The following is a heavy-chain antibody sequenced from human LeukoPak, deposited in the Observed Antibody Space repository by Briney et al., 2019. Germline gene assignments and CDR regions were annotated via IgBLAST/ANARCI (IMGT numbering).Heavy chain of an antibody. D-gene: IGHD3-3*02. J-gene: IGHJ3*02. V-gene: IGHV1-2*02. Sequence: ASVKVSCKPSGYIFTGYYMHWVRQAPGQGLEWMGWMNPNSGGTNSAPKLQGRVTMTRDTSISTAYMELSRLRSDDTAVYYCARVRTRKSIPGDAFDIWGQGTMVTVSS. CDR1: GYIFTGYY. CDR3: ARVRTRKSIPGDAFDI. CDR2: MNPNSGGT.